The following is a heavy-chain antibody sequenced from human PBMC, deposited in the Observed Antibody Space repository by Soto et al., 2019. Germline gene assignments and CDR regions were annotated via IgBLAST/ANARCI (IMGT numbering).Heavy chain of an antibody. CDR1: GDSVSSNGAA. CDR2: TYYRSRWYS. D-gene: IGHD4-4*01. J-gene: IGHJ4*02. V-gene: IGHV6-1*01. CDR3: VRDPPGFHSAFDF. Sequence: SQTLSLTCAISGDSVSSNGAAWNWIRQSPSRGLEWLGRTYYRSRWYSDYAPSVKSRITVNPDTSQNQFSLQLNSVTPEDTAIYYCVRDPPGFHSAFDFWGQGTLVTVSS.